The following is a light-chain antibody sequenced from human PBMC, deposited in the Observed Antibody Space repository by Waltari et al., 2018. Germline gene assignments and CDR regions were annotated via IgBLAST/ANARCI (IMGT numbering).Light chain of an antibody. Sequence: DIVMTPSPDSLSVSLGERATINRKSSQNLLASSDNKHYLAWYQQKPGQSPKLLIYWASTRDSGVPDRFSGSGSGTDFTLTITSLQAEDVAVYYCHQHHTAPLTFGGGTKVGIK. J-gene: IGKJ4*01. CDR2: WAS. CDR1: QNLLASSDNKHY. CDR3: HQHHTAPLT. V-gene: IGKV4-1*01.